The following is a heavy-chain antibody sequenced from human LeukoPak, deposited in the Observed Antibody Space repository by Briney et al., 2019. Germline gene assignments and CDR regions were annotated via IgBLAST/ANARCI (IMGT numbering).Heavy chain of an antibody. D-gene: IGHD3-22*01. CDR2: MNPNSGNT. Sequence: GASVKVSCKASGYTFTSYDINWERQATGQGLEWMGWMNPNSGNTGYAQKFQGRVTMTRNTSISTAYMGLSSLRSEDTAVYYCARTTPGMIDAFDIWGQGTMVTVSS. CDR1: GYTFTSYD. V-gene: IGHV1-8*01. CDR3: ARTTPGMIDAFDI. J-gene: IGHJ3*02.